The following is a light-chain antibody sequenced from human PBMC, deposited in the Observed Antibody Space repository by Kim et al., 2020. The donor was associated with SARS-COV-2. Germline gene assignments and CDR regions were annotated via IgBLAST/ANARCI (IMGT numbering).Light chain of an antibody. CDR1: QIISTW. CDR2: KAS. Sequence: SASWGDRVTITCRASQIISTWLAWYQQKPGKAPNVLIYKASTLESGVPSRFSGTISGTQFTLTINNLQPDDFATYYCQQYYSYPYTFGQGTKLEI. V-gene: IGKV1-5*03. J-gene: IGKJ2*01. CDR3: QQYYSYPYT.